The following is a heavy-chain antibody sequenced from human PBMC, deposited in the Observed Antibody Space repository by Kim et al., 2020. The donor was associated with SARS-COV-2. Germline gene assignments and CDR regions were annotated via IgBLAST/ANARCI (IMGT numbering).Heavy chain of an antibody. D-gene: IGHD6-13*01. Sequence: ASVKVSCKASGYTFTSYAMHWVRQAPGQRLEWMGWINAGNGNTKYSQKFQGRVTITRDTSASTAYMELSSLRSEDTAVYYCASMEIRFGRIAAAGSLDYWGQGTLVTVSS. V-gene: IGHV1-3*01. CDR1: GYTFTSYA. CDR2: INAGNGNT. J-gene: IGHJ4*02. CDR3: ASMEIRFGRIAAAGSLDY.